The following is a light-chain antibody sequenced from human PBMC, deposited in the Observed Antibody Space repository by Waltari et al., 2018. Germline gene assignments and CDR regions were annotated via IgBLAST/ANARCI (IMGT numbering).Light chain of an antibody. CDR1: SGHRNYA. J-gene: IGLJ1*01. CDR2: INRDGSH. Sequence: QLVLTQSPSASASLGASVKLTCTLRSGHRNYAIAWHQQQAEKGPRYLMKINRDGSHNKGDGIPDRFSGSTSGAERYLTISSLQSEDEADYYCQTWGAGIRVFGTGTKVTVL. V-gene: IGLV4-69*01. CDR3: QTWGAGIRV.